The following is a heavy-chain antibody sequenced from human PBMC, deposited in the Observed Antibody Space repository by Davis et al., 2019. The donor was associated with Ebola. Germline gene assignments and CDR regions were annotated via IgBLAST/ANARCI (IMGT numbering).Heavy chain of an antibody. CDR3: AKSQFWTPYYFDY. V-gene: IGHV3-7*03. Sequence: GESLKISCAASGFTFSTYTMSWVRQAPGKGLEWVANIKQDGSDKFYVDSVRGRFTISKDNAKNSLYLQMNSLRAEDTAVYYCAKSQFWTPYYFDYWGQGTLVTVSS. CDR2: IKQDGSDK. D-gene: IGHD3/OR15-3a*01. J-gene: IGHJ4*02. CDR1: GFTFSTYT.